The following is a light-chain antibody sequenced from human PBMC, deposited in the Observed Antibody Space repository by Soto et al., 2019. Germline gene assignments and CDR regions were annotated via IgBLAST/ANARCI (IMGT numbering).Light chain of an antibody. CDR3: QQYNNWLWT. CDR1: QSVNSN. V-gene: IGKV3-15*01. CDR2: GAS. J-gene: IGKJ1*01. Sequence: EIVMTQSPATLSVSPGERATLSCRASQSVNSNLVWFQQKPGQAPRLLIYGASTRATGIPGMFSGSGFGTEFTLTISSLQSEDFSVYYCQQYNNWLWTFGQGTKVEIK.